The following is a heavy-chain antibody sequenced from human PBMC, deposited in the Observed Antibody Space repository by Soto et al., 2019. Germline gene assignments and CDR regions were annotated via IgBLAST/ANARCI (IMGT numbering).Heavy chain of an antibody. D-gene: IGHD3-22*01. V-gene: IGHV4-30-4*01. CDR1: GGSISINDYY. J-gene: IGHJ6*04. CDR2: IYYTGST. Sequence: QVQLQESGPGLVKPSQTLSLTCTVSGGSISINDYYWSWIRQPPGKGLEWIGYIYYTGSTYYNPSLKTRVIRSRHTSKYQFSLKLRSVTAADTAVYYCARRGYFYYYGLDVWGKGTTVTVSS. CDR3: ARRGYFYYYGLDV.